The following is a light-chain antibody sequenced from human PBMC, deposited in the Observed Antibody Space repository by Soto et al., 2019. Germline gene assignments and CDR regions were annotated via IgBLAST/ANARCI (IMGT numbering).Light chain of an antibody. CDR1: QNLGSW. Sequence: DIQMTQSPSTLSASVGDRVTITCRADQNLGSWLAWYQQKPGKAPNLLIYDASSLESGVPSRFSGSGSGTKFTLTISSLQPDDVATYFCQHLHSYPYTFGPGTKLEI. J-gene: IGKJ2*01. CDR2: DAS. CDR3: QHLHSYPYT. V-gene: IGKV1-5*01.